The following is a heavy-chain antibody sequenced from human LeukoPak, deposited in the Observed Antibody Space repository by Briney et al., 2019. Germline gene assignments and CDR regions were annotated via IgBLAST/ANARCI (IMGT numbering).Heavy chain of an antibody. CDR2: IAFDDTDR. J-gene: IGHJ4*02. CDR1: GFIFGDYA. V-gene: IGHV3-30*04. Sequence: GGSLRLSCAASGFIFGDYAMHWVRQAPGKGLEWVAAIAFDDTDRYYIDSVKGRFTISRDDSKNTLYLHMTSLRAEDTAVYYCTSSDAYGDYWGQGTLVTVSS. D-gene: IGHD4-17*01. CDR3: TSSDAYGDY.